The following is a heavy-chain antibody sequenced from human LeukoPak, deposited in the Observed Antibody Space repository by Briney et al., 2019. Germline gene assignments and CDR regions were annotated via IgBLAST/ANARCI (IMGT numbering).Heavy chain of an antibody. V-gene: IGHV1-8*01. CDR2: MNPNSGNT. Sequence: ASVKVSCKASGYTFTSYDINWVRQATGQGLEWMGWMNPNSGNTGYAQKFQGRVTMTRNTSISTAYMELSSLRSEDTAVYYCARLGRDGYNLIAPLDYWGQGTLVTVSS. CDR1: GYTFTSYD. D-gene: IGHD5-24*01. CDR3: ARLGRDGYNLIAPLDY. J-gene: IGHJ4*02.